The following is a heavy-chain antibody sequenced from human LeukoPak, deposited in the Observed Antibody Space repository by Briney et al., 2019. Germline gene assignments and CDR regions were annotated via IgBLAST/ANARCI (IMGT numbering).Heavy chain of an antibody. Sequence: GGSLRLSCAASGFTFSSYAMHWVRQAPGKGLEWVAVISYDGSNKYYADSVKGRFTISRDNSKNTLYLQMNSLRAEGTAVYYCARDQADGFGPKPSPHYFDYWGQGTLVTVSS. V-gene: IGHV3-30-3*01. CDR3: ARDQADGFGPKPSPHYFDY. D-gene: IGHD3-10*01. CDR2: ISYDGSNK. J-gene: IGHJ4*02. CDR1: GFTFSSYA.